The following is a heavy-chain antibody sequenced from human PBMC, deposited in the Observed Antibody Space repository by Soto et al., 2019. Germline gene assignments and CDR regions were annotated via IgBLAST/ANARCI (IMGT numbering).Heavy chain of an antibody. V-gene: IGHV3-53*01. Sequence: EVQLVKPGGGLIQPGGSLRLSCAASGFTDSSTYMTWVRQAPGKGLEWVSVIYSGGSTYYADSVKGRFSISRDNSRDTMNLNMNGVRAEETVVYYCARSIGLYCFDYWGQGTLVT. D-gene: IGHD3-3*02. J-gene: IGHJ4*02. CDR2: IYSGGST. CDR3: ARSIGLYCFDY. CDR1: GFTDSSTY.